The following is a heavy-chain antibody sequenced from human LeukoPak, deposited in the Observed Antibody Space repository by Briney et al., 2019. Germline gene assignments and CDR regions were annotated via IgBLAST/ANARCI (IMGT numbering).Heavy chain of an antibody. Sequence: GGSLRLSCAASGFTFSSYTMNWVRQAPGKGLEWVSAIGGSGDSTYYADSVKGRFTISRDNSKNTLYLQMNSLRAEDTAVYYCAKGRGYCSSTSCPNWFDPWGQGTLVTVSS. V-gene: IGHV3-23*01. CDR2: IGGSGDST. J-gene: IGHJ5*02. CDR3: AKGRGYCSSTSCPNWFDP. D-gene: IGHD2-2*01. CDR1: GFTFSSYT.